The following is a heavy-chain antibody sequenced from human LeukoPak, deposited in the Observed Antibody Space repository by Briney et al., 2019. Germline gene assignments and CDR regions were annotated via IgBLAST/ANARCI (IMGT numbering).Heavy chain of an antibody. V-gene: IGHV3-74*01. CDR1: GFTFSDYW. Sequence: GGSPRLSCAASGFTFSDYWMHWVRQAPGKGLVWVARINGDGSSTTYVESVRGRFTISRDNAKKTLYLQMNSLRAEDAAVYYCARDMYSMSSARGAYLGQGTLVTVSS. CDR3: ARDMYSMSSARGAY. J-gene: IGHJ4*02. CDR2: INGDGSST. D-gene: IGHD3-10*01.